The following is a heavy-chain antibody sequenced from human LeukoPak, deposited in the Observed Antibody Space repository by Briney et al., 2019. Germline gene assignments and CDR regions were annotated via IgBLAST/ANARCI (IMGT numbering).Heavy chain of an antibody. CDR2: VDHTGST. CDR1: DDSITMYY. CDR3: ALTLRLGELSFDY. J-gene: IGHJ4*02. Sequence: SETLSLTCSVSDDSITMYYWTWIRQPPGKGLEWIGYVDHTGSTNFNPSLNGRVSISRDTTNNLFSLRLRSVTAADTAVYYCALTLRLGELSFDYWGQGTLVTVSS. D-gene: IGHD3-16*02. V-gene: IGHV4-59*01.